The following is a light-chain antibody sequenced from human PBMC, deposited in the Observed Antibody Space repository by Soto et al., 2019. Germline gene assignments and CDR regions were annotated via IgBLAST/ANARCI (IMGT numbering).Light chain of an antibody. J-gene: IGKJ4*01. CDR3: QQYGSSPLT. CDR2: GAS. CDR1: QSVNSNY. V-gene: IGKV3-20*01. Sequence: EVVMTQSPATLSVSPGERATLSCRASQSVNSNYLAWYQQKPGQAPRLLIYGASTRATGIPDRFSGSGSGTDFTLTINRLEPEDLAVYHCQQYGSSPLTFGGGTKVDIK.